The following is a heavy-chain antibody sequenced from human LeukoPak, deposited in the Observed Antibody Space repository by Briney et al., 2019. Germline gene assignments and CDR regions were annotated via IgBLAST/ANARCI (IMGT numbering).Heavy chain of an antibody. CDR3: ARDRDVVVVAATLLTRYYYYGMDV. V-gene: IGHV1-18*01. Sequence: ASVKVPCKASGYTFTSYGISWVRQAPGQGLEWMGWISAYNGNTNYAQKLQGRVTMTTDTSTSTAYMELRSLRSDDTAVYYCARDRDVVVVAATLLTRYYYYGMDVWGQGTTVTVSS. D-gene: IGHD2-15*01. CDR2: ISAYNGNT. CDR1: GYTFTSYG. J-gene: IGHJ6*02.